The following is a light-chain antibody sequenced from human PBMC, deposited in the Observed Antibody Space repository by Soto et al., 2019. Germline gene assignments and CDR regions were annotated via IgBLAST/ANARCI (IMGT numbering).Light chain of an antibody. Sequence: EIVLTQSPGTLALSAGGGATLSCRASQSVGDTYLAWYQEKPGQAPRLLMYSTSIRATGIPDRFSGSGSGTDFTLTISRLDPEDFAVYYCQHYDRAPMWTFGQGTKVDI. CDR3: QHYDRAPMWT. CDR1: QSVGDTY. CDR2: STS. V-gene: IGKV3-20*01. J-gene: IGKJ1*01.